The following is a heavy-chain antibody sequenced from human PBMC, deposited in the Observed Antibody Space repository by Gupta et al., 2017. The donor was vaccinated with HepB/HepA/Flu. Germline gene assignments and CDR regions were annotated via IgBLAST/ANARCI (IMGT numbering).Heavy chain of an antibody. CDR2: IYYSGST. V-gene: IGHV4-39*01. D-gene: IGHD3-22*01. Sequence: QLQESGPGLVKPSETLSLTCTVSGDSISSSNCYWGWVRQPPGKGPEWIGTIYYSGSTYYNPSLRGRVTISVDTSKNQFSLKLRSVTDADTAVYYCARHVRYDHYSSGYSDYYYYGMDVWGQGTTVTVSS. CDR3: ARHVRYDHYSSGYSDYYYYGMDV. J-gene: IGHJ6*02. CDR1: GDSISSSNCY.